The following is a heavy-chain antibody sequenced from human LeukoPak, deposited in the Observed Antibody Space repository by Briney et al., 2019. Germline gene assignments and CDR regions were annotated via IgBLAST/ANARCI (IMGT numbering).Heavy chain of an antibody. Sequence: GASVKVSCKAFGYTFTSNYMHWVRQAPGQGPEWMGVISPSGGSTTYAQKFQGRVTLTRDMSTSTDYLELSSLRSEDTAVYYCARENRGNAFDIWGQGTMVTVSS. J-gene: IGHJ3*02. V-gene: IGHV1-46*01. CDR3: ARENRGNAFDI. D-gene: IGHD1-14*01. CDR2: ISPSGGST. CDR1: GYTFTSNY.